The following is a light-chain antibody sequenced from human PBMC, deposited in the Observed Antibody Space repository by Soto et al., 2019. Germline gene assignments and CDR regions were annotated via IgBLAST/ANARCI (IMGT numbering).Light chain of an antibody. Sequence: VVVTQSPLSLPVTVGQPASISFRSSQSLVHSNGNTYLNWFQQRPGQSPRRLIYEVSTRVSGVPDRFSGSGSGTDFTLEISRVETDDVGIYYCMQSTQRPPTFGQGTRLEI. CDR2: EVS. J-gene: IGKJ5*01. V-gene: IGKV2-30*02. CDR1: QSLVHSNGNTY. CDR3: MQSTQRPPT.